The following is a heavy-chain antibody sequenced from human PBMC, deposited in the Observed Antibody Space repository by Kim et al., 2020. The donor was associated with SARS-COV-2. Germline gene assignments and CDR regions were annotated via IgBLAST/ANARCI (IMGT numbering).Heavy chain of an antibody. V-gene: IGHV7-4-1*02. CDR2: INTNTGNP. J-gene: IGHJ4*02. Sequence: ASVKVSCKASGYTFTSYAMNWVRQAPGQGLEWMGWINTNTGNPTYAQGFTGRFVFSLDTSVSTAYLQISSLKAEDTAVYYCARDGLGYTYYDILTGYWTFDYWGQGTLVTVSS. CDR3: ARDGLGYTYYDILTGYWTFDY. D-gene: IGHD3-9*01. CDR1: GYTFTSYA.